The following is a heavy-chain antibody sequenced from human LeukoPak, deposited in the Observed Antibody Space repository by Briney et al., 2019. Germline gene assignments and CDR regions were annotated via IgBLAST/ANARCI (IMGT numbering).Heavy chain of an antibody. V-gene: IGHV1-69*05. CDR1: GGTFSSYA. J-gene: IGHJ4*02. CDR2: IIPIFGTA. Sequence: SVKVSCKASGGTFSSYAISWVRQAPGQGLEWMGRIIPIFGTANYAQRFQGRVTITTDESTSTAYMELSSLRSEDTAVYYCATPLVGYDILTGWGQGTLVTVSS. D-gene: IGHD3-9*01. CDR3: ATPLVGYDILTG.